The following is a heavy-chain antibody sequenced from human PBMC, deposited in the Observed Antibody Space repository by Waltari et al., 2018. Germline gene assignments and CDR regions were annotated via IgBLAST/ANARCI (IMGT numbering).Heavy chain of an antibody. CDR2: INHSGST. V-gene: IGHV4-34*01. CDR3: ARTWRSSSWFNWFDP. D-gene: IGHD6-13*01. J-gene: IGHJ5*02. Sequence: QVQLQQWGAGLLKPSETLSLTCAVYGGSFSGYYWSWIRQPPGKGLEWIGEINHSGSTNDNPSLKSRVTIAVDTSKNQFSLKLSSVTAADTAVYYCARTWRSSSWFNWFDPWGQGTLVTVSS. CDR1: GGSFSGYY.